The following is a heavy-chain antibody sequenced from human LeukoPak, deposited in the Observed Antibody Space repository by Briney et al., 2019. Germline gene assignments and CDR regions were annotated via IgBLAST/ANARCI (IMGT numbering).Heavy chain of an antibody. CDR3: AKDRRSGYCSSTSCYHYYYGMDV. D-gene: IGHD2-2*01. J-gene: IGHJ6*02. Sequence: PGGSLRLSCAASGFTFSSYSMNWVRQAPGKGLEWVSSISSSSSYIYYADSVKGRFTISRDNSKNTLYLQMNSLRAEDTAVYYCAKDRRSGYCSSTSCYHYYYGMDVWGQGTTVTVSS. V-gene: IGHV3-21*01. CDR1: GFTFSSYS. CDR2: ISSSSSYI.